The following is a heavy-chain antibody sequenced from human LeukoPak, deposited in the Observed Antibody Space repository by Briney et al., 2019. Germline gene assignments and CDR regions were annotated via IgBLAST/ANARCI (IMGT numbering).Heavy chain of an antibody. V-gene: IGHV4-59*01. D-gene: IGHD1-26*01. CDR1: GGSISSYY. Sequence: SETLSLTCAVSGGSISSYYWSWIRQPPGKGPEWIGYIYYSGSTNYNPSLKSRVTISVDTSKNKFSLKLSSVTAADTAVYYCARDGPFRVGATRYFDYWGQGTLVTVSS. J-gene: IGHJ4*02. CDR3: ARDGPFRVGATRYFDY. CDR2: IYYSGST.